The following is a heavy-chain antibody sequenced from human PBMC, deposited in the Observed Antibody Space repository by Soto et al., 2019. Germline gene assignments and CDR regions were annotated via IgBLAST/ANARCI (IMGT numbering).Heavy chain of an antibody. CDR3: ARAIYGDPRRPNYYYGMDV. V-gene: IGHV1-69*06. D-gene: IGHD4-17*01. Sequence: QVQLVQSGAEVKKPGSSVKVSCKASGGTFSSYAISWVRQAPGQGLEWMGGIIPIFGTANYAQKFQGRVTITADKSTSTAYMELSSLRSEDTAVYYCARAIYGDPRRPNYYYGMDVWGQGTTVTVSS. CDR1: GGTFSSYA. CDR2: IIPIFGTA. J-gene: IGHJ6*02.